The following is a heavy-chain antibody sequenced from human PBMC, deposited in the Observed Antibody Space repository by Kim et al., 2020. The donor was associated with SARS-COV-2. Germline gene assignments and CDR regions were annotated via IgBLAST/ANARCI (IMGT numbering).Heavy chain of an antibody. Sequence: WDNDSATSVKSRISITADTSKNQLSLQLNSVTPDDTAVYYCARQAWNAFDDWGQGTVVTVSS. J-gene: IGHJ3*01. V-gene: IGHV6-1*01. CDR2: WDN. CDR3: ARQAWNAFDD. D-gene: IGHD5-12*01.